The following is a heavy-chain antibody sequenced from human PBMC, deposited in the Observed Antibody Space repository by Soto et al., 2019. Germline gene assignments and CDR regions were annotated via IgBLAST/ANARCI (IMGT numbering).Heavy chain of an antibody. V-gene: IGHV4-61*08. CDR2: IYHSGST. D-gene: IGHD3-9*01. CDR3: ARHVLYDILSGYVLSPSYFDH. J-gene: IGHJ4*02. Sequence: PSETLSLTCAVSGGSISSGGYSWSWIRQPPGKGLEWIGYIYHSGSTNYNPSLNSRVTMSVDTSQNQFSLKLSSVTAADTAVYYCARHVLYDILSGYVLSPSYFDHWGQGALVTVSS. CDR1: GGSISSGGYS.